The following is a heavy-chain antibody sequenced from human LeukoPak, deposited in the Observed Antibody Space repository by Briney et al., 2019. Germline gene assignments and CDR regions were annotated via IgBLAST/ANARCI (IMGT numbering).Heavy chain of an antibody. V-gene: IGHV1-2*02. D-gene: IGHD1-7*01. Sequence: ASVKVSCKASGYTFTGYYMHWVRQAPGQGLEWMGWINPNSGGTNYAQNFQSRVTMTRDTSISTAYMELSRLRSDDTAVYYCAREGFAYNWNYRTLGGYDYWGQGTLVTVSS. J-gene: IGHJ4*02. CDR1: GYTFTGYY. CDR2: INPNSGGT. CDR3: AREGFAYNWNYRTLGGYDY.